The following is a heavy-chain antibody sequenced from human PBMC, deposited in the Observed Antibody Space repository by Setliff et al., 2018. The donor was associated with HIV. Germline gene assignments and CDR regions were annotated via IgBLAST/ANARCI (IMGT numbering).Heavy chain of an antibody. CDR1: GFTFRSYA. CDR3: ARGYDILTGTY. J-gene: IGHJ4*02. D-gene: IGHD3-9*01. Sequence: GGSLRLSCAASGFTFRSYAMSWVRQAPGKGLEWVSVMSGSGVSTHYVDSVKGRFTISRDNAKNSLYLQMSSLRAEDTAVYYCARGYDILTGTYWGQGTLVTVS. CDR2: MSGSGVST. V-gene: IGHV3-23*01.